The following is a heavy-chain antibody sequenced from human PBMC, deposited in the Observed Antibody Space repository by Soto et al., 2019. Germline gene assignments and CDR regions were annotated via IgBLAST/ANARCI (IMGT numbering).Heavy chain of an antibody. CDR1: GFSFSDYY. J-gene: IGHJ3*02. D-gene: IGHD1-1*01. CDR2: ISYDGSNK. CDR3: ARVSGLGQAAFDI. Sequence: PGGSLRLSCAASGFSFSDYYMSWIRQAPGKGLEWVAVISYDGSNKYYADSVKGRFTISRDNSKNTLYLQMGSLRAEDMAVYYCARVSGLGQAAFDIWGQGTMVTVSS. V-gene: IGHV3-30-3*01.